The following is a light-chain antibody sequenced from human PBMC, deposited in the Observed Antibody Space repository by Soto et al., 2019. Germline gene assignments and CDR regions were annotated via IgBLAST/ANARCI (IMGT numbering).Light chain of an antibody. CDR3: AAWDDSLSGPHVV. V-gene: IGLV1-47*01. Sequence: QSVLTQPPSASGTPGQRVTISCSGSSSNIGSNYVYWYQQLPGTAPKLLIYRNNQRPSGVPDPFSGSKSGTSASPAISGLRSEDEADYDCAAWDDSLSGPHVVFGGGTKLTVL. CDR2: RNN. CDR1: SSNIGSNY. J-gene: IGLJ2*01.